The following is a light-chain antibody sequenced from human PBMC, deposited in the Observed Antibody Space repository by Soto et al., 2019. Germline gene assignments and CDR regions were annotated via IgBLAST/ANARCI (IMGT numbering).Light chain of an antibody. CDR2: WAS. CDR3: QQYYSTPPT. V-gene: IGKV4-1*01. J-gene: IGKJ1*01. Sequence: DIVMTQSPDSLAVSLGERATINCKSSQSVLYSSNNRNYLAWYQQKPGQPPKLLIYWASTRESGVPDRFSGSGSETAFTLTIRSLQAEDVAVYYCQQYYSTPPTFGQGTKVEIK. CDR1: QSVLYSSNNRNY.